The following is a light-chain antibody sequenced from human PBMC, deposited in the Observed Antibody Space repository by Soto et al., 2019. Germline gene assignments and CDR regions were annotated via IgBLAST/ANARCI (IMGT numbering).Light chain of an antibody. CDR2: KAS. V-gene: IGKV1-5*03. Sequence: GDRVTITCRASQSISSWLAWYQQKPGKAPKLLIYKASSLESGVPSRFSGSGSGTEFTLTISSLQPDDFATYYCQQYNSYSRFGGGTKVDIK. CDR3: QQYNSYSR. CDR1: QSISSW. J-gene: IGKJ4*01.